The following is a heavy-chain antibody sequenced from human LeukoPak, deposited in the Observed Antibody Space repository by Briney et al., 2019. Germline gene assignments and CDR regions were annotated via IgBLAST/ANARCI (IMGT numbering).Heavy chain of an antibody. D-gene: IGHD3-10*01. CDR3: ARDFRGEDI. V-gene: IGHV3-11*01. Sequence: LSLTRAVYGGSFSGYYWSWIRQAPGKGLEWVSYISSSGSTIYYADSVKGRFTISRDNAKNSLYLQMNSLRAEDTAVYYCARDFRGEDIWGQGTMVTVSS. CDR1: GGSFSGYY. J-gene: IGHJ3*02. CDR2: ISSSGSTI.